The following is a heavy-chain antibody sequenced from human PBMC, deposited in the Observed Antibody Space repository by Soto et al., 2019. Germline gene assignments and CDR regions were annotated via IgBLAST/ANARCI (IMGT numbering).Heavy chain of an antibody. D-gene: IGHD6-19*01. CDR1: GYSFTSYW. V-gene: IGHV5-10-1*01. J-gene: IGHJ6*02. Sequence: GESLKISCKGSGYSFTSYWISWVRQMPGKGLEWMGRIDPSDSYTNYSPSFQGHVTISADKSISTAYLQWSSLKASDTAMYYCARQTAEWLVPTRYYYYGMDVWGQGTTVTVS. CDR2: IDPSDSYT. CDR3: ARQTAEWLVPTRYYYYGMDV.